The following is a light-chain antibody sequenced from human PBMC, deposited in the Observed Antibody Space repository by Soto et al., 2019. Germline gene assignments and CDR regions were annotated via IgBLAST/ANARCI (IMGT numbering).Light chain of an antibody. CDR2: VAS. J-gene: IGKJ1*01. Sequence: EIVLTQSPGTLSLSPGDTATLSCRASQSVSSSYLAWYQQKPGQAPRLLIYVASIRATGIPDRFSGSGSGTDYTLTINRLEPEDVAVYYCQQYGSSPRTFGQGTKVENK. CDR3: QQYGSSPRT. CDR1: QSVSSSY. V-gene: IGKV3-20*01.